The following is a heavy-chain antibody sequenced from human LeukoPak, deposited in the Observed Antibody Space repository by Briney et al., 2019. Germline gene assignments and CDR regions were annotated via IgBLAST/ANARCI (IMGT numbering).Heavy chain of an antibody. V-gene: IGHV3-23*01. Sequence: QPGGSLRLSCAASGFTFGSYALSWVRQAPGKGLEWVSTVSGSGDATYYADSVKGRFTVSRDDSKNTLHLQMDSMRAEDTALYYCAKGNTGSAYSAVDHWGQGTLVTVSS. D-gene: IGHD2-15*01. CDR3: AKGNTGSAYSAVDH. CDR1: GFTFGSYA. J-gene: IGHJ4*02. CDR2: VSGSGDAT.